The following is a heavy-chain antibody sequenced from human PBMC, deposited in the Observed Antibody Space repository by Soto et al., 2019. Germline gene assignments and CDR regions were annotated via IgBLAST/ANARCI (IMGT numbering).Heavy chain of an antibody. Sequence: LRRACVASGFSFCSDSMCWVRQVPGKGLGWVATISSSGSFINYADSVKGRFTITRNNANNSLYLQMTSLKDEDTAWYYGAGEPPTGSTLDWFDSWGQGTLVTVSS. CDR3: AGEPPTGSTLDWFDS. D-gene: IGHD1-7*01. V-gene: IGHV3-21*01. CDR2: ISSSGSFI. J-gene: IGHJ5*01. CDR1: GFSFCSDS.